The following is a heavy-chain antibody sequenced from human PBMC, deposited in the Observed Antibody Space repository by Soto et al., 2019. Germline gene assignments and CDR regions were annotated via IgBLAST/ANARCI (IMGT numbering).Heavy chain of an antibody. CDR1: GYTLTELS. CDR3: ATLSRYYYDSRGYYYPKLKYYFDQ. V-gene: IGHV1-24*01. Sequence: ASVKVSCKVSGYTLTELSMHWVRQAPGKGLEWMGGFDPEDGETIYAQKLQGRVTMTEDTSTDTAYMEMSSLRSEDPAMYYCATLSRYYYDSRGYYYPKLKYYFDQWGQGTLVTVSS. D-gene: IGHD3-22*01. CDR2: FDPEDGET. J-gene: IGHJ4*02.